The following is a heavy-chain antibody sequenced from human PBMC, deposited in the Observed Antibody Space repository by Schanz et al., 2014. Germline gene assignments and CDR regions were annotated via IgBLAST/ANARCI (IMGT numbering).Heavy chain of an antibody. CDR3: ARGVRIDY. CDR1: GFIFSNSW. Sequence: EVRLVESGGGLVQPGGSLRLSCAASGFIFSNSWMSWVRQAPGKGLEWVALISYDGSSKNHADSVKGRFTISRDNAKNSLYLQMNSLTAEDTAVYYCARGVRIDYWGQGTLVTVSS. CDR2: ISYDGSSK. V-gene: IGHV3-7*01. J-gene: IGHJ4*02. D-gene: IGHD3-3*01.